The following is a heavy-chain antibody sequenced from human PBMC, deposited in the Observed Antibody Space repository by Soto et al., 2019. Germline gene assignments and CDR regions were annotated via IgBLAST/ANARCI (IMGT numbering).Heavy chain of an antibody. CDR1: GGSISSSSYY. CDR2: IYYSGNT. CDR3: AREAGRYFTGGSSHVDY. J-gene: IGHJ4*02. D-gene: IGHD2-15*01. Sequence: QLQLQESGPGLVKPSETLSLTCTVSGGSISSSSYYWGWIRQPPGKGLEWIGSIYYSGNTYYTPSLNSRCTISVDTSKNQFSLKLSSAPAADTAVYYCAREAGRYFTGGSSHVDYWGQGALVTVSS. V-gene: IGHV4-39*02.